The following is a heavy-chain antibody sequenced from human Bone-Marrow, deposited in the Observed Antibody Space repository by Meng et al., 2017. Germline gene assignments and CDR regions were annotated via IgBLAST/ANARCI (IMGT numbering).Heavy chain of an antibody. CDR3: ARESGSSRFDY. V-gene: IGHV4-4*02. J-gene: IGHJ4*02. CDR1: GGSISSTNW. CDR2: IYHSGRT. Sequence: QVQLQESGPGLVKPSGTLSLTCTVSGGSISSTNWLILVRQPPGEGLEWIGEIYHSGRTNHNPSLKSRVTISLDKSKNQFSLKLSSVTAADTAVYYCARESGSSRFDYWGQGTLVTVSS. D-gene: IGHD3-22*01.